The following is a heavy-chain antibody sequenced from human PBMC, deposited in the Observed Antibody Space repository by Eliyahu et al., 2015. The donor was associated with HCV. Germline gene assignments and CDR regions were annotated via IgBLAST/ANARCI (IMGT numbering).Heavy chain of an antibody. CDR2: IYIDDST. J-gene: IGHJ4*02. D-gene: IGHD3-22*01. CDR3: ARVTNYESSRLRYFDY. CDR1: GVGXQWQNYIY. Sequence: EVQLVESGGGFVQPGGSLRLSCAASGVGXQWQNYIYMTWRPPGTGVGSGAVIYIDDSTFYADSVKGRFTISRDNSKNTLYLQMSGLRADDTAVYYCARVTNYESSRLRYFDYWGQGTLVTVSS. V-gene: IGHV3-66*01.